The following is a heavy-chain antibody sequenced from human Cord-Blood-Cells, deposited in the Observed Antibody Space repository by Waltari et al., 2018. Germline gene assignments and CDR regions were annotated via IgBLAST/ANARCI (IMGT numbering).Heavy chain of an antibody. V-gene: IGHV1-2*02. J-gene: IGHJ4*02. Sequence: QVQLVQSGAEVKKPGASVKGSCTASGYTFTGYYMPCVRQAPGQGLEWMGWINPNSGGTNYAQKFQGRVTMTRDTSISTAYMELSRLRSDDTAVYYCAVLCSSSSCFDYWGQGTLVTVSS. CDR1: GYTFTGYY. CDR2: INPNSGGT. CDR3: AVLCSSSSCFDY. D-gene: IGHD6-6*01.